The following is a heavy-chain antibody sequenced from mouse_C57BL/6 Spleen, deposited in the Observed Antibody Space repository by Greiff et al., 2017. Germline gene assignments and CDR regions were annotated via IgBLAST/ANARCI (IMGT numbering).Heavy chain of an antibody. CDR3: ARSGSDYFDY. CDR1: GYSFTGYY. CDR2: INPSTGCP. Sequence: VQLQQSGPELVKPGSSVKISCKASGYSFTGYYLNWVKQSPEKSLEWIGEINPSTGCPPYNKQFKAKATLTVDESSSTASMQLKSLTAEDSAVYYCARSGSDYFDYGGQGNTLTVSS. V-gene: IGHV1-42*01. J-gene: IGHJ2*01.